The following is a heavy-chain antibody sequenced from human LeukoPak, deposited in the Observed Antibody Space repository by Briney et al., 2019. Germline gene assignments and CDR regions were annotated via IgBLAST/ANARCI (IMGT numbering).Heavy chain of an antibody. J-gene: IGHJ4*02. CDR3: ARAPTLSTVTTHFDY. CDR2: INPSGGST. D-gene: IGHD4-17*01. Sequence: ASVKVSCKASGYTFTSYYMHWVRQAPGQGLEWMGIINPSGGSTSYAQKFQGRVTMTRDTSTSTVYMKLSSLRSEDTAVYYCARAPTLSTVTTHFDYWGQGTLVTVSS. V-gene: IGHV1-46*01. CDR1: GYTFTSYY.